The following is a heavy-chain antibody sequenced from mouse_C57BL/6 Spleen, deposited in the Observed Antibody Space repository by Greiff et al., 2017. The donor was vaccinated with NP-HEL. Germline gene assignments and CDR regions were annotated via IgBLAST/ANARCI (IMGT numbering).Heavy chain of an antibody. CDR1: GYTFTDYE. CDR2: IDPATGGT. D-gene: IGHD1-1*01. Sequence: QVHVKQSGAELVRPGASVTLSCKASGYTFTDYEMHWVKQTPVHGLEWIGAIDPATGGTAYNQKFKGKAILTADKSSSTAYMELRSLTSEDSAVYYCTRGGFYCGSSYHYWYFEVWGTVTTVTVSS. V-gene: IGHV1-15*01. CDR3: TRGGFYCGSSYHYWYFEV. J-gene: IGHJ1*03.